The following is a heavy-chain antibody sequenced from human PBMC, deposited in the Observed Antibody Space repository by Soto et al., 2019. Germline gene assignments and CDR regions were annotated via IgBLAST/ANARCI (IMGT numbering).Heavy chain of an antibody. J-gene: IGHJ5*01. CDR1: GFSFSTTG. D-gene: IGHD6-19*01. CDR3: AKDLYSSDWFNFFDS. Sequence: QVQLVESGGGVVQPGRSLRLSCVASGFSFSTTGMHWVRQAPGKGLEWVAMISHDGGAVHFADSVKGRFTISRDDSTNTLYLQMNSLRPEDTAVYYCAKDLYSSDWFNFFDSWGQGSLVTVSS. CDR2: ISHDGGAV. V-gene: IGHV3-30*18.